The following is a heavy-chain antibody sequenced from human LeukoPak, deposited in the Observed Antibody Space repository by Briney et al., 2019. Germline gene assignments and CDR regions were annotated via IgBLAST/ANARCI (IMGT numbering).Heavy chain of an antibody. V-gene: IGHV4-38-2*02. CDR2: IYHSGST. CDR1: GYSISSGYY. J-gene: IGHJ5*02. D-gene: IGHD3-22*01. Sequence: SETLSLTCTVSGYSISSGYYWGWIRQPPGKGLEWIGSIYHSGSTYYNPSLKSRVTISVDTSKNQFSLKLSSVTAADTAVYYCARAYYYDSSGYSLNWFDPWGQGTLVTVSS. CDR3: ARAYYYDSSGYSLNWFDP.